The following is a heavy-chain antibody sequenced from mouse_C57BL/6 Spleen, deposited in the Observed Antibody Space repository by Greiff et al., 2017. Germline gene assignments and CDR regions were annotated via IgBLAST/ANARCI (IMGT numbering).Heavy chain of an antibody. CDR2: IYPGNSDT. CDR1: GYTFTSYW. V-gene: IGHV1-5*01. Sequence: VQLQQSGTVLARPGASVKMSCKTSGYTFTSYWMHWVKQRPGQGLEWIGAIYPGNSDTSYNQKFKGKAKLTAVTSASTAYMELSSLTNEDSAVYYCTRENYYGSSDNWYFDVWGTGTTVTVSS. J-gene: IGHJ1*03. CDR3: TRENYYGSSDNWYFDV. D-gene: IGHD1-1*01.